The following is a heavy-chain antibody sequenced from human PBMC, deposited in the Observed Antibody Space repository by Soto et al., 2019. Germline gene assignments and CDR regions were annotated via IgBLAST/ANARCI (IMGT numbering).Heavy chain of an antibody. CDR3: AKDLRPRSGSYCNDY. Sequence: GGSLRLSCAASGFTFSSYAMSWVRQAPGKGLEWVSAISGSGGSTYYADSVKGRFTISRDNSKNTLYLQMNSLRAEDTAVYYCAKDLRPRSGSYCNDYWGQGTLVTVSS. CDR2: ISGSGGST. CDR1: GFTFSSYA. D-gene: IGHD1-26*01. V-gene: IGHV3-23*01. J-gene: IGHJ4*02.